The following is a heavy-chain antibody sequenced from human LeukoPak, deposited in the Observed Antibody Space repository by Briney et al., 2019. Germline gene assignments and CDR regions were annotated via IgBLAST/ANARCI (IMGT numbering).Heavy chain of an antibody. CDR3: ASRRGAY. Sequence: GGSLRLSCAASGFTLSSYWMSWVRQAPGKGLEWVANIKQDGSEKYYVDSVKSRFTISRDNAKNSLYLQMNSLRAEDTAVYYCASRRGAYWGQGTLVTVSS. J-gene: IGHJ4*02. CDR2: IKQDGSEK. V-gene: IGHV3-7*05. CDR1: GFTLSSYW. D-gene: IGHD5-24*01.